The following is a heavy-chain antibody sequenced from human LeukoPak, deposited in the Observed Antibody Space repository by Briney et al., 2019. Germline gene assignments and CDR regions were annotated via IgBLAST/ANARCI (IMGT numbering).Heavy chain of an antibody. CDR1: GYTLTGSY. J-gene: IGHJ6*03. CDR2: RNPNSGNT. D-gene: IGHD4-17*01. CDR3: ARGGDYSYYYYYYMDV. Sequence: GASVTVPCRASGYTLTGSYMHWVRQAPGQGLEWMGWRNPNSGNTGYAQKFQGRVTITRNTSISTAYMELSSLRSEDTAMYYCARGGDYSYYYYYYMDVWGKGTTVTVSS. V-gene: IGHV1-8*03.